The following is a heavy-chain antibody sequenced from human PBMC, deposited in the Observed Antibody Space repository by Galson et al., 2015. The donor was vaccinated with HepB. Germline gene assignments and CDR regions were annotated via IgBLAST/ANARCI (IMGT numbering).Heavy chain of an antibody. Sequence: TLSLTCTVSGGSISSGDYYWSWIRQPPGKGLEWIGYIYYSGSTYYNPSLKSRVTISVDTSKNQFSLKLSSVTAADTAVYYCARVTRPYYYDSSGGSIDYWGQGTLVTVSS. D-gene: IGHD3-22*01. CDR3: ARVTRPYYYDSSGGSIDY. J-gene: IGHJ4*02. CDR2: IYYSGST. CDR1: GGSISSGDYY. V-gene: IGHV4-30-4*01.